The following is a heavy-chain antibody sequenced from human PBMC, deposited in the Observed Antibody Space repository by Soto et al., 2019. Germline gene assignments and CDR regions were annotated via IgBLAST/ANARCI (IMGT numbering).Heavy chain of an antibody. CDR3: AKGRDYGDYDS. Sequence: QVQLVESGGGVVQPGRSLRLSCAASGFTFSSYGMHWVRQAPGKGLEWVAVISYDGSNKYYADSVKGRFTISRDNSKNTLYLQMNRLRAEDTAVYYCAKGRDYGDYDSWGQGTLVTVSS. D-gene: IGHD4-17*01. J-gene: IGHJ5*02. V-gene: IGHV3-30*18. CDR2: ISYDGSNK. CDR1: GFTFSSYG.